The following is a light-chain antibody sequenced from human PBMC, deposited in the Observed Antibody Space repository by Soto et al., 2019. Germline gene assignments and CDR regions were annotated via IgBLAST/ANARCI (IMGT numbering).Light chain of an antibody. V-gene: IGKV2-28*01. J-gene: IGKJ1*01. CDR3: MQALQAPPT. CDR2: LGS. CDR1: QSLIYSANNKNC. Sequence: DIVMTQSPDSLAVSLGERATINCKSSQSLIYSANNKNCLAWYLQKPGQSPQLLIYLGSNRASGVPDRFSGSGSGTDFTLRITRVEAEDVGVYHCMQALQAPPTFGQGTKVDIK.